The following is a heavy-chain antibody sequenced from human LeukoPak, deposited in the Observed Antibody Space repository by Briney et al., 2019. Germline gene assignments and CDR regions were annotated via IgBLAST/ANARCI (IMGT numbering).Heavy chain of an antibody. J-gene: IGHJ6*03. CDR1: GFTFNRYW. CDR2: IKQDGSET. D-gene: IGHD5-18*01. V-gene: IGHV3-7*03. Sequence: PEGSLRLSCVVSGFTFNRYWMSWVRQAPGKGLEWVANIKQDGSETYYVDSVKGRFTISRDNAKNSLYLQMNSLRAEDTALYYCAKSGIIQGYYFYYMDVWGKGTTVTIPS. CDR3: AKSGIIQGYYFYYMDV.